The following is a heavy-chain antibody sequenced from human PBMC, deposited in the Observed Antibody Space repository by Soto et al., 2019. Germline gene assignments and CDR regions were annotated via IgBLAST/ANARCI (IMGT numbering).Heavy chain of an antibody. CDR1: GGSFSGYY. Sequence: QVQLQQWGAGLLKPSETLSLTCAVYGGSFSGYYWSWIRQPPGKGLEWIGEINHSGSTNYNPSLKSRVTISVDTSKNQFYLKLSSVTAADTAVYYCARVGYCTNGVCPYGMDVWGQGTTVTVSS. J-gene: IGHJ6*02. CDR2: INHSGST. D-gene: IGHD2-8*01. CDR3: ARVGYCTNGVCPYGMDV. V-gene: IGHV4-34*01.